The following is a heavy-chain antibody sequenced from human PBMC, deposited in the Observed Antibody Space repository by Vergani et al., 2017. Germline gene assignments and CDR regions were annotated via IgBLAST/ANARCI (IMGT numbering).Heavy chain of an antibody. CDR1: GGSISSYY. CDR3: ARDLYCSSTSCGMDV. V-gene: IGHV4-59*01. CDR2: IYYSGST. D-gene: IGHD2-2*01. J-gene: IGHJ6*02. Sequence: QVQLQESGPGLVKPSQTLSLTCTVSGGSISSYYWSWIRQPPGKGLEWIGYIYYSGSTNYNPSLKSRVTISVDTSKNQFSLKLSSVTAADTAVYYCARDLYCSSTSCGMDVWGQGTTVTVSS.